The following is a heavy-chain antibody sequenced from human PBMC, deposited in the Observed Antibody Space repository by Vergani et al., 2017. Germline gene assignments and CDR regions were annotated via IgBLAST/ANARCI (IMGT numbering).Heavy chain of an antibody. CDR1: GGSISSYY. CDR2: IYYSGST. V-gene: IGHV4-59*01. J-gene: IGHJ4*02. Sequence: QVQLQESGPGLVKPSETLSLTCTVSGGSISSYYWSWIRQPPGKGLEWIGYIYYSGSTNYNPSLKSRVTISVDTSKNQFSLKLSSVTAADTAVYYCARGGGSLYYFDYWGQGTLVTVSS. CDR3: ARGGGSLYYFDY. D-gene: IGHD2-15*01.